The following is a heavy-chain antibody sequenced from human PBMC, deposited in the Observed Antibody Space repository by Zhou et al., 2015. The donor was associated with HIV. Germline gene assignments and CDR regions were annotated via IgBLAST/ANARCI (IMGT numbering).Heavy chain of an antibody. CDR2: MNPNNGNT. J-gene: IGHJ6*03. Sequence: QVQLVQSGAEVKKPGASVKVSCKASGYVFTSYDINWVRQATGQGLEWMGWMNPNNGNTGYARKFQGRVTMTRNTSISTAYMELSSLRSEDAAVYYCARAFSSEDYYYYMDVWGKGTTVTVSS. V-gene: IGHV1-8*02. CDR3: ARAFSSEDYYYYMDV. CDR1: GYVFTSYD. D-gene: IGHD6-6*01.